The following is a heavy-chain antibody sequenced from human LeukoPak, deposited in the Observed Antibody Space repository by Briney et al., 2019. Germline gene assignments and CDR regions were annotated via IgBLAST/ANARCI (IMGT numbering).Heavy chain of an antibody. D-gene: IGHD6-19*01. Sequence: GGSLRLSCAASGFTFSSYGMSWVRQAPGKGLEWVSAISGSGGSTYYADSVKGRFTISRDNSKNSLYLQMNSLRAEDTAVYYCARVPSSGWALDYWGQGTLVTVSS. CDR2: ISGSGGST. V-gene: IGHV3-23*01. CDR1: GFTFSSYG. CDR3: ARVPSSGWALDY. J-gene: IGHJ4*02.